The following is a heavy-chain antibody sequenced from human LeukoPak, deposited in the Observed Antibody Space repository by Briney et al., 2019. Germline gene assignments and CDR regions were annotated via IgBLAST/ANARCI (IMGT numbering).Heavy chain of an antibody. CDR3: AKERAGYTNPYYFDY. V-gene: IGHV3-11*01. D-gene: IGHD3-16*02. CDR2: ISSSGSTI. J-gene: IGHJ4*02. Sequence: PGGSLSLFCAAYGFTFSDYYMSWIRQAPGKGLEWVSYISSSGSTIYYADSVKGRFTISRDNAKNSLYLQMNSLRAEDTAVYYCAKERAGYTNPYYFDYWGQGTLVTVSS. CDR1: GFTFSDYY.